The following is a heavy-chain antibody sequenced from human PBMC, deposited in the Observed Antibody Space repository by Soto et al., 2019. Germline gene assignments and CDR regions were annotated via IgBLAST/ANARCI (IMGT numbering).Heavy chain of an antibody. CDR2: IGIKANNYAT. CDR3: TRPFDCSGDACYSGWYYYYGMDV. Sequence: EVQLVESGGGSVQPGGSLKLSCAASGFTFSGSAMHWVRQASGKGLEWVGRIGIKANNYATAYAASVKGRFIISRDDSKNTAHLQMNSLKTEDTDVYYCTRPFDCSGDACYSGWYYYYGMDVWGQGTTVTVSS. J-gene: IGHJ6*02. CDR1: GFTFSGSA. V-gene: IGHV3-73*01. D-gene: IGHD2-15*01.